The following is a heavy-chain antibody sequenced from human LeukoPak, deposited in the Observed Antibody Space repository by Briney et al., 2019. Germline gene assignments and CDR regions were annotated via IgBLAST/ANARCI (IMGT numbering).Heavy chain of an antibody. J-gene: IGHJ4*02. V-gene: IGHV3-21*01. CDR3: ARDRGDGDYLFDY. CDR2: ISGGGGTT. Sequence: GGSLRLSCAASGFSFSNYAMSWVRQAPGKGLEWVSAISGGGGTTYYADSVKGRFTISRDNAKNSLYLQMNSLRAEDTAVYYCARDRGDGDYLFDYWGQGTLVTVSS. D-gene: IGHD4-17*01. CDR1: GFSFSNYA.